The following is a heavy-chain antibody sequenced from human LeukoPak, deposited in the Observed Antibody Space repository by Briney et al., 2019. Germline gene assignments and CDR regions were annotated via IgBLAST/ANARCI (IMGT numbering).Heavy chain of an antibody. V-gene: IGHV3-23*01. CDR2: ISDNGAVT. J-gene: IGHJ4*02. CDR3: ARGSYFDY. CDR1: GFSFSMYS. Sequence: GGSLRLSCAASGFSFSMYSMSWIRQAPGKGLEWVSVISDNGAVTFYGDSVKGRFTISRDNSKNTLYLQMSSLRVEDTAVYYCARGSYFDYWGQGTLVTVSS.